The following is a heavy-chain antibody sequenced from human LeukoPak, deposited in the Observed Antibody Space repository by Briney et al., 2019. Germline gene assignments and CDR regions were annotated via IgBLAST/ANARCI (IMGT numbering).Heavy chain of an antibody. Sequence: SETLSLTCTVSGGSIRSYYWSWIRQRPGKGLEVIGYVSYSGSTNYNPSLKSRVTISVDTSRDQFFLKLSSVTAADTAVYYCARASNYYGMDVWGQGTTVTVSS. V-gene: IGHV4-59*01. J-gene: IGHJ6*02. CDR1: GGSIRSYY. CDR3: ARASNYYGMDV. CDR2: VSYSGST.